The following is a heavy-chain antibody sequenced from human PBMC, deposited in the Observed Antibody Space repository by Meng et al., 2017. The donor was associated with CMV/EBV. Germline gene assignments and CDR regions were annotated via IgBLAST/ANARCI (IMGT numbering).Heavy chain of an antibody. CDR3: ARLYIPQGVITGLPGWFDP. D-gene: IGHD1-20*01. J-gene: IGHJ5*02. CDR2: IGAYNGNT. V-gene: IGHV1-18*01. Sequence: ASVKVSCKASGYTFTSYGISWVRQAPGQGLEWMGWIGAYNGNTNYAQKLQGRVTMTTDTSTSTAYMELRSLRSDDTAVYYCARLYIPQGVITGLPGWFDPWGQGTLVTVSS. CDR1: GYTFTSYG.